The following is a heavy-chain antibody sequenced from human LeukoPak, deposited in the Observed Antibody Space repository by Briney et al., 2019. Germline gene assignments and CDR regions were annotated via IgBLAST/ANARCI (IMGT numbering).Heavy chain of an antibody. CDR3: AVNYDILTGYYRG. CDR2: ISYDGSNK. V-gene: IGHV3-30-3*01. Sequence: GGSLRLSCAASGFTFSSYAMHWVRQAPGKGLEWVAVISYDGSNKYYADSVKGRFTISRDNSKNTLYLQMNSLRAEDTAVYYCAVNYDILTGYYRGWGQGTLVTVSS. J-gene: IGHJ4*02. CDR1: GFTFSSYA. D-gene: IGHD3-9*01.